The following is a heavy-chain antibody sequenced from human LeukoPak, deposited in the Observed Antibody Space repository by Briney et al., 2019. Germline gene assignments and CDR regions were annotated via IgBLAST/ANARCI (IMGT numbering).Heavy chain of an antibody. CDR1: GFTFSSYW. Sequence: GGSLRLSCAASGFTFSSYWMHWVRQAPGKGLVWVSRINSDGSSTSYADSVKGRFTISRDNAKNTLYLQMNSLRAEDTAVYYCARDLGQYHYDSSGLGFDYWGQGTLVTVSS. D-gene: IGHD3-22*01. J-gene: IGHJ4*02. V-gene: IGHV3-74*01. CDR2: INSDGSST. CDR3: ARDLGQYHYDSSGLGFDY.